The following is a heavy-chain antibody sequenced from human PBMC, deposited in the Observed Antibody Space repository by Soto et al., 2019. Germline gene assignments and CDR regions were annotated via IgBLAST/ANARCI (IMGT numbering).Heavy chain of an antibody. J-gene: IGHJ4*02. Sequence: GGSLRLSCAASGFTLNRDWTSWVRQAPGKGLEWVASITDDGTGNFYVDSVKGRFTISRDDAKNSLYLQMISLRAEDTAVYYCAGISRGHWGQGTLVTVSS. V-gene: IGHV3-7*01. CDR2: ITDDGTGN. D-gene: IGHD2-15*01. CDR1: GFTLNRDW. CDR3: AGISRGH.